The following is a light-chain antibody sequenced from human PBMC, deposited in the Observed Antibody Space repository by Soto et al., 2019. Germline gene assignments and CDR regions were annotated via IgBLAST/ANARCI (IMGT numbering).Light chain of an antibody. CDR2: DAS. V-gene: IGKV3D-20*02. Sequence: EFVLTQSPGTLSLSPGERATLSCRAIQTVRNNYLAWYQQKPGQAPRLLIYDASSRATGIPARFSGSGSGTDFTLTISSLEPEDFAVYYCQQREHWPPITFGQGTRLE. J-gene: IGKJ5*01. CDR1: QTVRNNY. CDR3: QQREHWPPIT.